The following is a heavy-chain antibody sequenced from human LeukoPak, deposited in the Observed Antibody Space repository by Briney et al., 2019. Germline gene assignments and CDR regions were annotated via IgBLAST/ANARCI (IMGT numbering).Heavy chain of an antibody. D-gene: IGHD3-10*01. V-gene: IGHV4-4*02. J-gene: IGHJ4*02. CDR2: INHSGST. Sequence: SETLSLTCTVSGASVSRNWWSWVRQPPGKGLEWIGEINHSGSTNYNPSLKSRVSISVDTSKNQFSLKLSSVTAADTAVYYCARDYGDYFDYWGQGTLVTVSS. CDR3: ARDYGDYFDY. CDR1: GASVSRNW.